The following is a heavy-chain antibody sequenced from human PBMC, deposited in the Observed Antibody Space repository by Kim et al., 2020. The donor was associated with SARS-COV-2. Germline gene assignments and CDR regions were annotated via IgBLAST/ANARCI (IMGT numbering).Heavy chain of an antibody. CDR1: GFTFSSYA. D-gene: IGHD3-3*01. V-gene: IGHV3-23*01. CDR3: AKEMFGEY. CDR2: ISGSGGGT. J-gene: IGHJ4*02. Sequence: GGSLRLSCAASGFTFSSYAMTWVRQAPGKGLEWVSLISGSGGGTYYADSVRGRFTVSRDNSKNTLYLQMNSLRAEDTAVYYCAKEMFGEYWGQGTLVTVSS.